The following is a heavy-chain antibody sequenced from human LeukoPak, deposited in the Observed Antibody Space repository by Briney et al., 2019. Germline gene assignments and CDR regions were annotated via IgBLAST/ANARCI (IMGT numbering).Heavy chain of an antibody. J-gene: IGHJ5*02. Sequence: SETLPLTCTVSGGSVSSGSYYWSWIRQPPGKGLEWIGYIYYSGSTNYNPSLKSRVTISVDTSKNQFSLKLSSVTAADTAVYYCARDTDWNDAWFDPWGQGTLVTVSS. CDR3: ARDTDWNDAWFDP. D-gene: IGHD1-1*01. V-gene: IGHV4-61*01. CDR1: GGSVSSGSYY. CDR2: IYYSGST.